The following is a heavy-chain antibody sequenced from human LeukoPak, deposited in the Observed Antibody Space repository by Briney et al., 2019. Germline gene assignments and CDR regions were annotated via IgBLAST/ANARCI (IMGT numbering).Heavy chain of an antibody. CDR3: ARETGRYFDWLSKTFDY. CDR2: ISVTGNT. Sequence: PGGSLRLSCTASAFTLSNYAMSWVRQAPGKGLEWVSAISVTGNTYHADSVKGRFAISRDNAKNSLYLQMNSLRAEDTAVYYCARETGRYFDWLSKTFDYWGQGTLVTVSS. V-gene: IGHV3-23*01. J-gene: IGHJ4*02. CDR1: AFTLSNYA. D-gene: IGHD3-9*01.